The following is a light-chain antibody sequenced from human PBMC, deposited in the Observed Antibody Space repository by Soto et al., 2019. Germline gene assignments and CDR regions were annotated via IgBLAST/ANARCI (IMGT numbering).Light chain of an antibody. V-gene: IGLV1-40*01. Sequence: QSVLTQPPSVSGAPGQRVTISFTGSSSNIGAGYDVHWYQQLPGTAPKLLIYGNSNRPSGVPDRFSGSKSGTSASLAITGLQAEDAADYYCQSYDSSVVFGGGTKLTV. CDR2: GNS. CDR3: QSYDSSVV. CDR1: SSNIGAGYD. J-gene: IGLJ2*01.